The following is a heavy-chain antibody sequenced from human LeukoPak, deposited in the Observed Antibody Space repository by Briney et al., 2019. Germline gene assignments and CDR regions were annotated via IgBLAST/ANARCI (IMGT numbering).Heavy chain of an antibody. CDR1: GFTFDDYA. Sequence: GGPLRLSCAASGFTFDDYAMHWVRQAPGKGLEWVSGISWNSGSIGYADSVKGRFTISRDNAKNSLYLQMNSLRAEDTALYYCAKDMGRRRLGTVDYWGQGTLVTVSS. CDR2: ISWNSGSI. D-gene: IGHD7-27*01. CDR3: AKDMGRRRLGTVDY. J-gene: IGHJ4*02. V-gene: IGHV3-9*01.